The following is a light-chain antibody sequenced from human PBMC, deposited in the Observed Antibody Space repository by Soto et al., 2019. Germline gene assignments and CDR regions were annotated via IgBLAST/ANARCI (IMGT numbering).Light chain of an antibody. J-gene: IGKJ1*01. CDR2: TSF. CDR3: QQAFSAEWT. V-gene: IGKV1-39*01. CDR1: QSIGTF. Sequence: IQMTQSPSSLFASDGDRVSIPCRASQSIGTFLNWYQQKPGEAPNILIHTSFTLYSGVPSRFSGTGSGTDFTLTISSLQPEDFATYFCQQAFSAEWTFGQGTKVDIK.